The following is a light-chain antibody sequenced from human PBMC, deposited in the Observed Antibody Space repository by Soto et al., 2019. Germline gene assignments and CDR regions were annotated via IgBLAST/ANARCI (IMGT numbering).Light chain of an antibody. J-gene: IGLJ2*01. CDR1: SGSIASNY. Sequence: NFMLTQPHSVSESPGKTVTISCTRSSGSIASNYVQWFQQRPGSAPTTVIWEDKQRPSGVPDRFSGSIDSSSNSASLTISGLKTEDEADYYCQSYDSSIVVFGGGTKLTVL. CDR3: QSYDSSIVV. V-gene: IGLV6-57*04. CDR2: EDK.